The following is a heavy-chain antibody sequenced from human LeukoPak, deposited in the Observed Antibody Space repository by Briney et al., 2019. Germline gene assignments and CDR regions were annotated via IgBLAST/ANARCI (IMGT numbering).Heavy chain of an antibody. D-gene: IGHD2-15*01. J-gene: IGHJ5*02. Sequence: GGSLRLSCAASGFTFSSYGMHWVRQAPGKGPVWVSRINDDGSDTTYADSVKGRFTISRDDAKNVLFLQMNSLRAEDTAVYYCVRGGPSTWSWGQGTLVTVSS. CDR2: INDDGSDT. V-gene: IGHV3-74*01. CDR3: VRGGPSTWS. CDR1: GFTFSSYG.